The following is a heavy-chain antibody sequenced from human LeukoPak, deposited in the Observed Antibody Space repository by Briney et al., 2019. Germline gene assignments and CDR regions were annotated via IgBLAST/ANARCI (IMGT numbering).Heavy chain of an antibody. D-gene: IGHD3-22*01. CDR2: ISSSSSYI. CDR3: ARVKVVVDLDY. Sequence: GGSLRLSCAASGFTFSSYSMNWVRQAPGKGLEWVSSISSSSSYIYYADSVKGRSTISRDNAKNSLYLQMNSLRAEDTAVYYCARVKVVVDLDYWGQGTLVTVSS. J-gene: IGHJ4*02. CDR1: GFTFSSYS. V-gene: IGHV3-21*01.